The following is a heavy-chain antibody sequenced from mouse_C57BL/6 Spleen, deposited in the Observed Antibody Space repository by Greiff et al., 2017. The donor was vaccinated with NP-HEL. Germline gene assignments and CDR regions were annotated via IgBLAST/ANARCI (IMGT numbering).Heavy chain of an antibody. Sequence: ESGPGLVKPSQSLSLTCSVTGYSITSGYYWNWIRQFPGNKLEWMGYISYDGSNNYNPSLKNRISITRDTSKNQFFLKLNSVTTEDTATYYCARDLFGSSYWFAYWGQGTLVTVSA. CDR3: ARDLFGSSYWFAY. CDR1: GYSITSGYY. V-gene: IGHV3-6*01. J-gene: IGHJ3*01. D-gene: IGHD1-1*01. CDR2: ISYDGSN.